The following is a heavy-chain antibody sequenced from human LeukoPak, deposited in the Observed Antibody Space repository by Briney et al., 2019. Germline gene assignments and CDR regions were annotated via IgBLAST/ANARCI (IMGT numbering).Heavy chain of an antibody. CDR2: ISYDGSNK. D-gene: IGHD6-13*01. Sequence: GGSLRLSCAASGFTFSSYAMHWVRQAPGKGLEWVAVISYDGSNKYYADSVKGRFTISRDNSKNTLYLQMDSLRAEDTAVYYCARPSYAGIVAAGTLGYWGQGTLVTVSS. CDR1: GFTFSSYA. V-gene: IGHV3-30-3*01. CDR3: ARPSYAGIVAAGTLGY. J-gene: IGHJ4*02.